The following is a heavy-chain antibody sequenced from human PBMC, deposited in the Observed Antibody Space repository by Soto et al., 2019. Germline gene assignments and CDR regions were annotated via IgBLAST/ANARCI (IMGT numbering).Heavy chain of an antibody. CDR3: ARAPRYSSSWYPGRHYYYGMDV. CDR2: ISSSGSTI. Sequence: VQLVESGGGLVQPGGSLRLSCAASGFTFSDYYMSWIRQAPGKGLEWVSYISSSGSTIYYADSVKGRFTISRDNAKNSLYLQMNSLRAEDTAVYYCARAPRYSSSWYPGRHYYYGMDVWGQGTTVTVSS. D-gene: IGHD6-13*01. J-gene: IGHJ6*02. V-gene: IGHV3-11*01. CDR1: GFTFSDYY.